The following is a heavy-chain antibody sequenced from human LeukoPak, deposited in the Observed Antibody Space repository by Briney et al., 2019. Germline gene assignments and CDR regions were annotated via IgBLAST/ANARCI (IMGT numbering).Heavy chain of an antibody. CDR1: GFTLSSHN. CDR3: ARPGITAFDI. Sequence: PGGSLRLSCVASGFTLSSHNINWVRQAPGKGLEWVSHISSSGSITYYGDSVKGRITISRDNAKNSVSLYMNSLRAEDSAVYNCARPGITAFDIWGQGTMVTVSS. CDR2: ISSSGSIT. V-gene: IGHV3-48*01. D-gene: IGHD3-10*01. J-gene: IGHJ3*02.